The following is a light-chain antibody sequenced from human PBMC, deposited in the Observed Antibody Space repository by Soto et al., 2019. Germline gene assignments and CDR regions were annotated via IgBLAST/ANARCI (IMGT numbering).Light chain of an antibody. CDR1: ISDIGGYRY. CDR2: DVN. V-gene: IGLV2-8*01. Sequence: QSALTQPPSASGSPGQSVTISCTGTISDIGGYRYVSWYQQYPGKAPKLIISDVNKRPSGVPDRFSASKSGNTASLTVSGLQAEDEDEYYCSSYRGYNNYHVFGTGTKLTVL. CDR3: SSYRGYNNYHV. J-gene: IGLJ1*01.